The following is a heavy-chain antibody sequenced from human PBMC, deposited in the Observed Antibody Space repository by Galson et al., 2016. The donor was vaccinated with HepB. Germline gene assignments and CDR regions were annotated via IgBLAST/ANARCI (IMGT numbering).Heavy chain of an antibody. CDR1: GASFSGYY. CDR2: IDHSGAT. Sequence: SETLSLTCAVYGASFSGYYWSWVRQPPGKGLEWIGEIDHSGATNYNPSLKSRVTFPLDTSKNQFSLRLTYVTAADTAVYFCAREKPSDLWALDIWGQETMVTVS. D-gene: IGHD3-10*01. J-gene: IGHJ3*02. CDR3: AREKPSDLWALDI. V-gene: IGHV4-34*01.